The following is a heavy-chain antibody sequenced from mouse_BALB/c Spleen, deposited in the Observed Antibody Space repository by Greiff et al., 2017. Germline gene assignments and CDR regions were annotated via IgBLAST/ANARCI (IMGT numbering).Heavy chain of an antibody. CDR2: ISSGGSYT. V-gene: IGHV5-6-4*01. CDR1: GFTFSSYT. J-gene: IGHJ3*01. D-gene: IGHD3-3*01. CDR3: TRGEGRTPPF. Sequence: EVKLMESGGGLVKPGGSLKLSCAASGFTFSSYTMSWVRQTPEKRLEWVATISSGGSYTYYPDSVKGRFTISRDNAKNTLYLQMSSLKSEDTAMYYCTRGEGRTPPFWGQGTLVTVSA.